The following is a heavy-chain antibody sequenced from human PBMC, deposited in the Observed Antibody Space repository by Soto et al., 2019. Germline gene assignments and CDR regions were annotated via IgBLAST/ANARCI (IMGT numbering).Heavy chain of an antibody. Sequence: PGESLKISCKGSGYNFNRYWIGWVRQMPGKGLEWMGVIYPGDSDTRYSPSLQGQVTISADKSSSAAYLQWSSLQASDTATYYWARHRFSAIAARQEYYYGMDVWGQGTTVTVSS. CDR2: IYPGDSDT. J-gene: IGHJ6*02. V-gene: IGHV5-51*01. D-gene: IGHD6-6*01. CDR1: GYNFNRYW. CDR3: ARHRFSAIAARQEYYYGMDV.